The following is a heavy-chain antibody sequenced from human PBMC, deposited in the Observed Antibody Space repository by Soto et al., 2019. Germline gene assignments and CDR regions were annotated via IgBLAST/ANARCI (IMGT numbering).Heavy chain of an antibody. CDR2: INPSGGTT. CDR3: ARVRGGGSEYFFDY. CDR1: GYTFTRYN. J-gene: IGHJ4*02. V-gene: IGHV1-46*01. Sequence: GSVKVSCKAAGYTFTRYNVHWVRQAPGQGLEWMAIINPSGGTTYYVQKFEGRVNLTTDTSTSTVYMELSSLRSDETAVYYCARVRGGGSEYFFDYWGQGTLVSVSS. D-gene: IGHD2-15*01.